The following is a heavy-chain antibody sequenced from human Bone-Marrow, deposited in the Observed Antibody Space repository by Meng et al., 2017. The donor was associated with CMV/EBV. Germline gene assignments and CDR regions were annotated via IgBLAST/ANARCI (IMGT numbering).Heavy chain of an antibody. J-gene: IGHJ4*02. CDR3: ARSLVVVVPAAQLFDY. D-gene: IGHD2-2*01. CDR2: ISSSSSYI. CDR1: GFTSSSYS. Sequence: GESQKISSAASGFTSSSYSMNWVRQAPGKGLEWVSSISSSSSYIYYADSVKGRFTISRDNAKNSLYLQINSLRAENTAVYYCARSLVVVVPAAQLFDYWGQGTLVTVSS. V-gene: IGHV3-21*01.